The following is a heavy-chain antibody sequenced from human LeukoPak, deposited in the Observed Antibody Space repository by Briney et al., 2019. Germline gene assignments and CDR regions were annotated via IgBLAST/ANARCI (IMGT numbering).Heavy chain of an antibody. V-gene: IGHV3-48*03. CDR3: ARDRGLRCWFDP. J-gene: IGHJ5*02. CDR1: GFTFSSYE. CDR2: ISNSGSAI. Sequence: PGGSLRLSCAASGFTFSSYEMNWVRQAPGKGLEWVSSISNSGSAIYYADSVKGRFTISRDNAKNSLYLEMNSLRAEDAAVYYCARDRGLRCWFDPWGQGTLVTVSS. D-gene: IGHD4-17*01.